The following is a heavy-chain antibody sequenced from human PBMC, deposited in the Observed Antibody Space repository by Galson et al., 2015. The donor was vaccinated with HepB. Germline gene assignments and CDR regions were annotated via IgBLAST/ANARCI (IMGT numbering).Heavy chain of an antibody. CDR2: ISYDGSQR. Sequence: SLRLSCAASGFTFNTYTFHWVRQAPGEGLEWVAVISYDGSQRYYTDSVRGRFTISRDNARNSLYLQMNSLRAEDTAVYYCARGYASGTSYYWGQGSLLTVSS. J-gene: IGHJ4*02. V-gene: IGHV3-30*04. D-gene: IGHD3-10*01. CDR3: ARGYASGTSYY. CDR1: GFTFNTYT.